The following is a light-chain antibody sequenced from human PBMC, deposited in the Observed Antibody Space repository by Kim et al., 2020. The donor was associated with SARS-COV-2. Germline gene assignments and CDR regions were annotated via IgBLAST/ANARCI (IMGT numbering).Light chain of an antibody. Sequence: EIVLTQSPATLSVSVGETATLSCRANQALRTYLAWYQQRPGQAPRLLIHGAVTRATDVPLRFSGGGSGTDFTLTISSLQPEDFAVYYCQQYFQWPRTFGQGTKVDIK. V-gene: IGKV3-15*01. CDR1: QALRTY. J-gene: IGKJ1*01. CDR2: GAV. CDR3: QQYFQWPRT.